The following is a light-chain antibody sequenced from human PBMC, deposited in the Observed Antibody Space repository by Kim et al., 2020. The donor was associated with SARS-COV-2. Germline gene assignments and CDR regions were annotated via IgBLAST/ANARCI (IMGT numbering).Light chain of an antibody. CDR2: NDN. CDR1: RSNVGLHF. Sequence: GQRVTTPCPGTRSNVGLHFVTWCHQLPGTAPKVFIYNDNQRPSGVPDRFSGSRSGTSASLAISGLQSEDEADYYCATWDVSLNGWVFGDGTQLTVL. J-gene: IGLJ3*02. V-gene: IGLV1-44*01. CDR3: ATWDVSLNGWV.